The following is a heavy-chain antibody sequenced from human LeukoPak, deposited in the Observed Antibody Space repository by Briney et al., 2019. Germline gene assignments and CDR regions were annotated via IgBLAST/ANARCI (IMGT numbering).Heavy chain of an antibody. CDR3: ARGLGYCGGDCFSSWYLDV. Sequence: GASVKVSCKASGYTFTSYDINWVRQATGQGLEWMGWMNPQSGDGHSAPKFQGRVAMTRDISTNTTYMELRSLRSDDTAVYYCARGLGYCGGDCFSSWYLDVWGHGTLVTVSS. J-gene: IGHJ2*01. D-gene: IGHD2-21*02. V-gene: IGHV1-8*01. CDR2: MNPQSGDG. CDR1: GYTFTSYD.